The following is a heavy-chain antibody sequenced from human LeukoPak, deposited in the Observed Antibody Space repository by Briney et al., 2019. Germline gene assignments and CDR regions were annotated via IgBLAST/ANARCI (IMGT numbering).Heavy chain of an antibody. Sequence: GGSLRLSCAASGFTFSSYAMSWARQAPGKGLEWVSAISGSGGSTYYADSVKGRFTISRDNSKNTLYLQMNSLRAEDTAVYYCAKGVCSGGSCYSDFDYWGQGTLVTVSS. CDR2: ISGSGGST. CDR3: AKGVCSGGSCYSDFDY. V-gene: IGHV3-23*01. D-gene: IGHD2-15*01. J-gene: IGHJ4*02. CDR1: GFTFSSYA.